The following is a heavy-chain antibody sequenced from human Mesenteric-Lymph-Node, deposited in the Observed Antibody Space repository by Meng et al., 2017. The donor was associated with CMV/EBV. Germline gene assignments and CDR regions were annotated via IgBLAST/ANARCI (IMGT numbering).Heavy chain of an antibody. CDR1: GGSFSGYY. CDR3: ARGGLPGSKDY. Sequence: SLPCSVSGGSFSGYYWTWIRQPPGKGLEWIGEIYYSGSAKYNPSLESRVTISVGPSKNQFSLKLTSVTAADTAVYFCARGGLPGSKDYWGQGTLVTVSS. CDR2: IYYSGSA. V-gene: IGHV4-34*01. J-gene: IGHJ4*02. D-gene: IGHD5-24*01.